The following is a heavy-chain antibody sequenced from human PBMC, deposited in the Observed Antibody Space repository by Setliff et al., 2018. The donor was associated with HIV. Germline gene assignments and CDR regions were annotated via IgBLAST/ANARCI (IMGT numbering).Heavy chain of an antibody. V-gene: IGHV4-38-2*01. CDR2: IAYSGTTMYT. D-gene: IGHD3-22*01. CDR3: ARHFYGYYGSNGLPIQY. J-gene: IGHJ4*02. Sequence: SETLSLTCAVSGYSLSSDYYWGWIRQTPGKGLEWIADIAYSGTTMYTNYNPSLESRVTISIDTSKNQFSLNLSSVAAADTAVYYCARHFYGYYGSNGLPIQYWGQGTLVTVSS. CDR1: GYSLSSDYY.